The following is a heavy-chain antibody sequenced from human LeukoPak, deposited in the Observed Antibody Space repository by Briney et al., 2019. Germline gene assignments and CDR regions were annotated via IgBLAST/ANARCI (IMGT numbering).Heavy chain of an antibody. CDR2: IDPSDSYT. J-gene: IGHJ4*02. CDR3: ARHVAGYYDSSGYYYFDY. D-gene: IGHD3-22*01. Sequence: TGESLKISCKGSGYSFTSYWISWVRQMPGKGLEWMGRIDPSDSYTNYSPSFQGHVTISADKSISTAYLQWSSLKASDTAMYYCARHVAGYYDSSGYYYFDYWGQGTLVTVSS. CDR1: GYSFTSYW. V-gene: IGHV5-10-1*01.